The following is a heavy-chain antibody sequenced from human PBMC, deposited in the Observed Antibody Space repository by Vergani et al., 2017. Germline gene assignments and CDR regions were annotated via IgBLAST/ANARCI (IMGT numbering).Heavy chain of an antibody. J-gene: IGHJ4*02. V-gene: IGHV4-59*01. D-gene: IGHD2-2*01. CDR2: IYYSGST. CDR3: ARVWGYCSSTSCYQYYFDY. Sequence: QVQLQESGPGLVKPSETLSLTFTVSGGSISSYYWSWIRQPPGKGLEWIGYIYYSGSTNYNPSLKSRVTISVDTSKNQFSLKLSSVTAADTAVYYCARVWGYCSSTSCYQYYFDYWGQGTLVTVSS. CDR1: GGSISSYY.